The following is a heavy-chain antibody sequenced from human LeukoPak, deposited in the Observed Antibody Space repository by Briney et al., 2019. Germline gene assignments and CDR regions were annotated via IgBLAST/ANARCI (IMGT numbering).Heavy chain of an antibody. Sequence: SVKVSCKASGGTFSSYAISWVRQAPGQGLEWMGRIIPILGIANYAQKFQGRVTITADKSTSTAYMELSSLRSEDTAVYYCARDLVGYCSGGSCYSWFDPWGQGTLVTVSS. CDR1: GGTFSSYA. D-gene: IGHD2-15*01. CDR3: ARDLVGYCSGGSCYSWFDP. V-gene: IGHV1-69*04. J-gene: IGHJ5*02. CDR2: IIPILGIA.